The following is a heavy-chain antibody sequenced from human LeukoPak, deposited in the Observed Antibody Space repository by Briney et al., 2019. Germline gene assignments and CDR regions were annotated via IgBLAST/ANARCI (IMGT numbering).Heavy chain of an antibody. V-gene: IGHV4-34*01. D-gene: IGHD2-2*01. Sequence: PSETLSLTCAVYGGSFSGYYWSWIRQPPGKGLEWIGEINHSGSTNYNPSLKSRVTISVDTSKNQFSLKLSSVTAADTAVYYCARDAPAAMTRAGYYGTDVWGQGTTVTVSS. J-gene: IGHJ6*02. CDR1: GGSFSGYY. CDR3: ARDAPAAMTRAGYYGTDV. CDR2: INHSGST.